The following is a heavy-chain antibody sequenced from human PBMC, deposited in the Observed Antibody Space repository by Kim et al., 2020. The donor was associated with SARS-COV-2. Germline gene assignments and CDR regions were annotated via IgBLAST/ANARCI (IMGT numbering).Heavy chain of an antibody. CDR3: ARVKAAQSCSGGSCYPYFAY. J-gene: IGHJ4*02. CDR1: GGSISPFY. CDR2: IYYNGHT. D-gene: IGHD2-15*01. V-gene: IGHV4-59*13. Sequence: SETLSLTCTVSGGSISPFYWSWIRQPPGKGLEWIGYIYYNGHTKYNPSLKSRVTISVDTSKNQFSLRLNSVTAADTAVYYCARVKAAQSCSGGSCYPYFAYWGQGALATVS.